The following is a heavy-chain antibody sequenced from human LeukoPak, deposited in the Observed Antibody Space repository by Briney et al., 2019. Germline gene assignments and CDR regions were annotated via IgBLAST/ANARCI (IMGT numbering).Heavy chain of an antibody. D-gene: IGHD2-2*02. CDR2: IYYSGST. CDR3: ARRTFYSHRLPAAIRAPGAFDI. CDR1: GGSISSYY. Sequence: PSETLSLTCTVSGGSISSYYWSWIRQPPGKGLEWIGYIYYSGSTNYNPSLKSRVTISVDTSKNQFSLKLSSVTAADTAVYYCARRTFYSHRLPAAIRAPGAFDIWGQGTMVTVSS. V-gene: IGHV4-59*01. J-gene: IGHJ3*02.